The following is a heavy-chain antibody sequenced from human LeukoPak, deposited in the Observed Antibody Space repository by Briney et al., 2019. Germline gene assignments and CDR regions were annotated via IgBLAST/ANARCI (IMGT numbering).Heavy chain of an antibody. CDR2: ISYDGSNK. CDR1: GFTFSSYG. Sequence: GGSLRLSCAASGFTFSSYGMRWVRQAPGKGLEWVAVISYDGSNKYYADSVKGRFTISRDNSKNTLYLQMNSLRAEDTAVYYCCITIRAAAESYYYYGMDVWGQGTTVTVSS. V-gene: IGHV3-30*03. CDR3: CITIRAAAESYYYYGMDV. J-gene: IGHJ6*02. D-gene: IGHD6-13*01.